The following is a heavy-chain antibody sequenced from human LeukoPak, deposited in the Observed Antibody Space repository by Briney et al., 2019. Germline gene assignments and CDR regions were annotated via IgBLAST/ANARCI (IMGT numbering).Heavy chain of an antibody. V-gene: IGHV1-18*01. J-gene: IGHJ5*02. CDR2: INAYNGKT. CDR1: GYTFTSYG. D-gene: IGHD4-17*01. Sequence: ASEKVSCKASGYTFTSYGITWVRQAPAQGLEWMGWINAYNGKTNYEQKPQGRVTLTTDTSTNTAYLELRSLRSEDTAVYYCGRPGKYGDYEWFEPWGEGDLVTVSS. CDR3: GRPGKYGDYEWFEP.